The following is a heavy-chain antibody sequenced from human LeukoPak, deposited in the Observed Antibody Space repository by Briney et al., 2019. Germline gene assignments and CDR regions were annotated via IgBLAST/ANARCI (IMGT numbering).Heavy chain of an antibody. V-gene: IGHV1-8*01. CDR1: GYTFTSYD. CDR3: ARSAYYDFWSGYYLSYYYYMDV. D-gene: IGHD3-3*01. J-gene: IGHJ6*03. CDR2: MNPNSGNT. Sequence: ASVKVSCKASGYTFTSYDINWVRQATGQGLEWMGWMNPNSGNTGYAQKFQGRVTMTRNTSISTAYMELSSLRSEDTAVYYCARSAYYDFWSGYYLSYYYYMDVWGKGTTVTVSS.